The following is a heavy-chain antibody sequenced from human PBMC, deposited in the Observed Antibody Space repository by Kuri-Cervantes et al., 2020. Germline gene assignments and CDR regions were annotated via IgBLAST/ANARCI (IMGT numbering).Heavy chain of an antibody. J-gene: IGHJ5*02. CDR1: GFTFSSYS. V-gene: IGHV3-21*01. CDR2: ISSSSSYI. Sequence: GESLKISCAASGFTFSSYSMNWVRQAPGKGLEWVSSISSSSSYIYYADSVKGRFTISRDNAKNSLYLQMNSLRVEDTAVYYCARSDWFDPWGKGTLVTVSS. CDR3: ARSDWFDP.